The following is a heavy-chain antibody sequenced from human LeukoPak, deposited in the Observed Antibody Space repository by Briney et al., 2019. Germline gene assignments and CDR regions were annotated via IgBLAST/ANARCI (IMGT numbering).Heavy chain of an antibody. Sequence: SQTLSLTCTVSGGSISSGGYYWSWIRQPPGKGLEWIGYIYHSGSTYYNPSLKSRVTISVDRSKNQFSLKLSSVTAADTAVYYCARVPRSYYYYYYMDVWGKGTTVTVSS. J-gene: IGHJ6*03. CDR2: IYHSGST. V-gene: IGHV4-30-2*01. CDR1: GGSISSGGYY. CDR3: ARVPRSYYYYYYMDV.